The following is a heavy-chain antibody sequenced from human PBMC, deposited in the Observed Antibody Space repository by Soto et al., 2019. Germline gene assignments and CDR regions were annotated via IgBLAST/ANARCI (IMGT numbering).Heavy chain of an antibody. Sequence: EVQLVESGGGLVKPGGSLRLSCAASGFTFSNAWMSWVRQAPGKGLEWVGRIKSKTDGGTTDYAAPVKGRFTISREDSKNTLYLPMNSLTNEGTAVYYCTTAVGGYCSGGSCSSGTNDYWGPGALVTVSS. CDR3: TTAVGGYCSGGSCSSGTNDY. V-gene: IGHV3-15*01. CDR2: IKSKTDGGTT. CDR1: GFTFSNAW. J-gene: IGHJ4*02. D-gene: IGHD2-15*01.